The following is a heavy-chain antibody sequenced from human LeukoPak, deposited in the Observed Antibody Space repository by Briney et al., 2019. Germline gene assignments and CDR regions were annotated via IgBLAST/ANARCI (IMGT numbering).Heavy chain of an antibody. V-gene: IGHV1-8*03. D-gene: IGHD1-26*01. CDR2: MNPNSGNT. J-gene: IGHJ5*02. CDR3: ARAREVVGATRGWFDP. CDR1: GYTFTSYD. Sequence: ASVKVSCKASGYTFTSYDINWVRQATGQGFEWMGWMNPNSGNTGYAQKFQGRVTITRNTSISTAYMELSSLRSEDTAVYYCARAREVVGATRGWFDPWGQGTLVTVSS.